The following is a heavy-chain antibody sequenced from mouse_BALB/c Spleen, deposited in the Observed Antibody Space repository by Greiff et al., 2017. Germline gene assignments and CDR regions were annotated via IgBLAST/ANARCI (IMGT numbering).Heavy chain of an antibody. CDR2: IVPENGDT. D-gene: IGHD2-1*01. J-gene: IGHJ2*01. Sequence: EVQLQQSGAELVRSGASVKLSCTASGFNIKDYYMHWVKQRPEQGLEWIGWIVPENGDTEYAPKFQGKATMTADTSSNTAYLQLSSLTSEDTAVYYCLYSYFDYWGQGTTLTVSS. V-gene: IGHV14-4*02. CDR1: GFNIKDYY. CDR3: LYSYFDY.